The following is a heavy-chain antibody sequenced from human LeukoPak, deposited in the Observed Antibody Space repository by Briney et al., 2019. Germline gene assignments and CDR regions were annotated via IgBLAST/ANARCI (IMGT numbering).Heavy chain of an antibody. V-gene: IGHV3-30-3*01. CDR3: ARVAPRWIVEGAFDI. D-gene: IGHD3-22*01. Sequence: QPGGSLRLSCAASGFTFDDYAMHWVRQAPGKGLEWVAVISYDGSNKYYADSVKGRFTISRDNSKNTLYLQMNSLRAEDTAVYYCARVAPRWIVEGAFDIWGQGTMVTVSS. J-gene: IGHJ3*02. CDR1: GFTFDDYA. CDR2: ISYDGSNK.